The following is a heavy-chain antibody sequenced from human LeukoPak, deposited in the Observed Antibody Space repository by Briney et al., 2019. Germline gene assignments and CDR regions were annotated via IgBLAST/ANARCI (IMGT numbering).Heavy chain of an antibody. V-gene: IGHV3-23*01. CDR3: AKENPVGGTNYFDY. CDR1: GFIFSTYP. D-gene: IGHD1-26*01. Sequence: GGSLRLSCAASGFIFSTYPMSWVRQAPGKGLEWVSAITGSGDSTFYADSVKGRCTISRDNSKNTLPLQMNTLRAEDTAVYYCAKENPVGGTNYFDYWGQGTLVTVSS. J-gene: IGHJ4*02. CDR2: ITGSGDST.